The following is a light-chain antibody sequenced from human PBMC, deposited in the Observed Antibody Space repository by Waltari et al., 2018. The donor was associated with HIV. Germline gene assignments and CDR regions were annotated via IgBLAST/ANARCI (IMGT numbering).Light chain of an antibody. Sequence: DIQITQSPSSLSASVGDRVTITCRASQTINGNLNWYQQIPGKAPKLLIFGASTLQTGVPARFSGSGSGTHFTLTVTSLQPEDFATYFCQQPYRLPQTFGQGTRVDIK. V-gene: IGKV1-39*01. CDR2: GAS. CDR3: QQPYRLPQT. J-gene: IGKJ5*01. CDR1: QTINGN.